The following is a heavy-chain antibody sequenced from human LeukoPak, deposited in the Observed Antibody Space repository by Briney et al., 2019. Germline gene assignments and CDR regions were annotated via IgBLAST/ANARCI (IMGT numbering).Heavy chain of an antibody. D-gene: IGHD2-2*01. J-gene: IGHJ6*03. V-gene: IGHV3-21*01. CDR1: GFTFSSYS. Sequence: PGGSLRLSYAASGFTFSSYSMNWVRQAPGKGLEWVSSISTSSSYIYYADSVKGRFTISRDNAKNSLYLQMNSLRAEDTAVYYCARAGDIVVVPAAYYCYYMDVWGKGTTVTVSS. CDR3: ARAGDIVVVPAAYYCYYMDV. CDR2: ISTSSSYI.